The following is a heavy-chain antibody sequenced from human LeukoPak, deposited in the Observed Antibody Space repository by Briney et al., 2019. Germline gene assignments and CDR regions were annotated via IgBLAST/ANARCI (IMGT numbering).Heavy chain of an antibody. CDR1: EYSFATYW. CDR3: ARPLQGIVGATGFDY. D-gene: IGHD1-26*01. V-gene: IGHV5-51*01. J-gene: IGHJ4*02. CDR2: IYPSDSDT. Sequence: GESLKISCQGSEYSFATYWIAWLRQMPGKGLEWMGIIYPSDSDTRYSPSFQGQVTISADRSIKTAYLPWSSLKASDTAMYYCARPLQGIVGATGFDYWGQGTLVTVSS.